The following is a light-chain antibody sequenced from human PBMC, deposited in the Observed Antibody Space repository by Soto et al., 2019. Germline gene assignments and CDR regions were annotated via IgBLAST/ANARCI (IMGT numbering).Light chain of an antibody. V-gene: IGKV2-28*01. CDR2: LGS. CDR1: QSLLHSNGYNY. J-gene: IGKJ4*01. CDR3: MQPLQTPLT. Sequence: DIVMTQSPLSLPVTPGEPASISCRSSQSLLHSNGYNYLDWYLQKPGQSPQLLIYLGSNRASGVPDRFSGSGSGTDFTLKISRVEDEDVGVYYCMQPLQTPLTLRGGTKV.